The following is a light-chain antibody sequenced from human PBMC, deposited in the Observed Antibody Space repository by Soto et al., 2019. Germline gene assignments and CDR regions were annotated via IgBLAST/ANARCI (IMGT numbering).Light chain of an antibody. V-gene: IGKV3-20*01. Sequence: EVFLTHSPGTLSLSPGEGTTLSCRASESVASLAWYQQKPGQAPRLLIYGASTRATDIPDRFSGSGSGTDFTLTISRMEPEDFAVYYCQYYGGSPRTFGRGTKVDIK. J-gene: IGKJ1*01. CDR1: ESVAS. CDR2: GAS. CDR3: QYYGGSPRT.